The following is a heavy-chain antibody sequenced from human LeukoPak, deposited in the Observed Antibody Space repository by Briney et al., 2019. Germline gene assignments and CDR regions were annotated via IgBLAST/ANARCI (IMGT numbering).Heavy chain of an antibody. CDR2: IRYDGSNK. V-gene: IGHV3-30*02. D-gene: IGHD5-18*01. J-gene: IGHJ6*03. CDR1: GFTFSSYG. Sequence: PGGSLRLSCAASGFTFSSYGMHWVRQAPGKGLEWVAFIRYDGSNKYYADSVKGRFTISRDNAKNSLYLQMNSLRAEDTAVYYCARAQLWSPYYYYYMDVWGKGTTVTVSS. CDR3: ARAQLWSPYYYYYMDV.